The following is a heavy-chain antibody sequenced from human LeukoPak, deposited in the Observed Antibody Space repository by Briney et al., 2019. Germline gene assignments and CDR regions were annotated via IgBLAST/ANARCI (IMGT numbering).Heavy chain of an antibody. Sequence: PGGSLRLSCAASGFTLSSYAMSWVRQAPGKGLEWVSAISGSGDNTYYADSVKDRFTISRDKSKNTLYLQMSSLGAEDTAVYYCAKNRGNYYYFDYWGQGTLVTVSS. CDR2: ISGSGDNT. CDR3: AKNRGNYYYFDY. J-gene: IGHJ4*02. CDR1: GFTLSSYA. V-gene: IGHV3-23*01. D-gene: IGHD4-11*01.